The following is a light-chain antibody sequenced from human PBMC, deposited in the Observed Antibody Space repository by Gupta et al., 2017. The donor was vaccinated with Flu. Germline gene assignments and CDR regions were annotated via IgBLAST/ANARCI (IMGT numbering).Light chain of an antibody. CDR3: QQSYSTPGT. J-gene: IGKJ1*01. V-gene: IGKV1-39*01. CDR2: AAS. Sequence: PSSLSASVGDRVTITCRASQSISSYLNWYQQKPGKAPKLLTYAASSLQSGVPSRFSGSGSGTDFTLTISSLQPEDFATYYCQQSYSTPGTFGQGTKVEIK. CDR1: QSISSY.